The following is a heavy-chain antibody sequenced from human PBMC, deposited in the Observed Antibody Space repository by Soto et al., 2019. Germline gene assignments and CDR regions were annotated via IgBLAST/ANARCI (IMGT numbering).Heavy chain of an antibody. V-gene: IGHV4-4*02. Sequence: PSETLSLTCAVSGGSISGSNWWSWVRQPPGKGLEWIGEIYHSGSTNYNPSLKSRVTISVDKSKNQFSLKLSSVTAADTAVYYCARDSSSLAGYGMDVWGQGTTVTVSS. D-gene: IGHD6-13*01. CDR1: GGSISGSNW. CDR3: ARDSSSLAGYGMDV. J-gene: IGHJ6*02. CDR2: IYHSGST.